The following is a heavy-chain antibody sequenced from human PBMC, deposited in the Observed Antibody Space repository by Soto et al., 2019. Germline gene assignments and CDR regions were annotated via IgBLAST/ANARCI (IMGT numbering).Heavy chain of an antibody. CDR1: GYTFTGYY. J-gene: IGHJ3*02. Sequence: ASVKVSCKVSGYTFTGYYMHWVRQAPGQGLEWMGWINPNSGGTNYAQKFQGRVTMTRDTSISTAYMELSRLRSDDTAVYYCAREVQGGAVAGYAFDIWGQGTMVTRLL. CDR3: AREVQGGAVAGYAFDI. V-gene: IGHV1-2*02. D-gene: IGHD6-19*01. CDR2: INPNSGGT.